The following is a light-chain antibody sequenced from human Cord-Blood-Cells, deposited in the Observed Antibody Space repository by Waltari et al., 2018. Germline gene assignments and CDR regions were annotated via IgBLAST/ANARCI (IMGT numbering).Light chain of an antibody. V-gene: IGKV1-39*01. CDR3: QQRYSTPPRT. Sequence: DIQMTQSPSSLSASVGDRVTITCRASQSISSYLNWYQQKPGKVPKLLIYDSSSLQSGGPSKFSGSGAGTAFTLTISSLQPEDFATYYCQQRYSTPPRTFGGGTKVEIK. J-gene: IGKJ4*01. CDR1: QSISSY. CDR2: DSS.